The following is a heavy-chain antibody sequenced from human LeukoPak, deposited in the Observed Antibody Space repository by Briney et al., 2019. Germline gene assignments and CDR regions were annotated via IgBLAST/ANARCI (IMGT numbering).Heavy chain of an antibody. CDR3: ARGMHGDYLDYYYYYYMDV. CDR1: GFTFSSYS. V-gene: IGHV3-48*01. Sequence: PGGSLRLSCAASGFTFSSYSTNWVRQAPGKGLEWVSYISSSSSTIYYADSVKGRFTISRDNAKNSLYLQMNSLRAEDTAVYYCARGMHGDYLDYYYYYYMDVWGKGTTVTVSS. J-gene: IGHJ6*03. CDR2: ISSSSSTI. D-gene: IGHD4-17*01.